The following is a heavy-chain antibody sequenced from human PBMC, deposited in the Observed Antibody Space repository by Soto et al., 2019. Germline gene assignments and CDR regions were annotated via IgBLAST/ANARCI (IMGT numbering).Heavy chain of an antibody. CDR3: ARSVFP. Sequence: QVQLQESGPGLVKPSQTLSLTCTVSGGSISTGGYYWNWIRQHPGKGLEWIGYFYYSGSTYYNPSPXSXXTLSVHSSKIHFSLKRSSVTAADTAVYYCARSVFPWGQGTLVTLSS. CDR2: FYYSGST. CDR1: GGSISTGGYY. V-gene: IGHV4-31*03. J-gene: IGHJ5*02.